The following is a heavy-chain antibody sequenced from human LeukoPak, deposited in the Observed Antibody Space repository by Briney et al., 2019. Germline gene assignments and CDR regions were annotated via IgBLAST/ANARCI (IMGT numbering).Heavy chain of an antibody. CDR1: GYIFTSYG. V-gene: IGHV1-18*01. D-gene: IGHD3-22*01. CDR3: ARDPPYYDSSGYYVY. CDR2: ISAYNGNT. Sequence: ASVKVSCKASGYIFTSYGISWVRQAPGQGLEWMGWISAYNGNTNYAQKLQGRVTMTTDTSTSTAYMGLRSLRSDDTAVYYCARDPPYYDSSGYYVYWGQGTLVTVSS. J-gene: IGHJ4*02.